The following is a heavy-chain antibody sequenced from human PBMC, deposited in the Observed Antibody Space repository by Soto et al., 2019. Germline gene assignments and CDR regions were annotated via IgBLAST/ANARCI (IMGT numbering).Heavy chain of an antibody. CDR1: GGSISSSSYY. CDR3: ASLSRYYDFWSGYHTEDY. CDR2: IYYSGST. D-gene: IGHD3-3*01. Sequence: SETLSLTCTVSGGSISSSSYYWGWIRQPPGKGLEWIGSIYYSGSTYYNPSLKSRVTISVDTSKNQFSLKLSSVTAADTAVYYCASLSRYYDFWSGYHTEDYWGQGTLVTVSS. J-gene: IGHJ4*02. V-gene: IGHV4-39*01.